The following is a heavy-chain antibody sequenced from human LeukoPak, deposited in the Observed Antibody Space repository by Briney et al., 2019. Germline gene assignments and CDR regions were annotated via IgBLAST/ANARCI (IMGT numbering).Heavy chain of an antibody. D-gene: IGHD5-18*01. J-gene: IGHJ6*03. V-gene: IGHV4-61*08. CDR3: ARTTEGGYTYGYFYYYYMDV. CDR2: IYYSGST. CDR1: GGSISSGGYS. Sequence: SEILSLTCTVSGGSISSGGYSWSWIRQPPGKGLEWIGYIYYSGSTNYNPSLKSRVTISVDTSKNQFSLKLTSVTAADTAVYYCARTTEGGYTYGYFYYYYMDVWGKGTTVTISS.